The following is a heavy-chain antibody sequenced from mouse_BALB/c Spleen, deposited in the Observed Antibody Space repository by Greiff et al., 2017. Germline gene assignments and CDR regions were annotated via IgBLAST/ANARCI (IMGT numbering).Heavy chain of an antibody. Sequence: EVQLVESGGGLVQPGGSRKLSCAASGFTFSSFGMHWVRQAPEKGLEWVAYISSGSSTIYYADTVKGRFTISRDNPKNTLFLQMTSLRSEDTAMYYCARDLGRFDYWGQGTTLTVSS. V-gene: IGHV5-17*02. J-gene: IGHJ2*01. CDR3: ARDLGRFDY. CDR2: ISSGSSTI. D-gene: IGHD2-14*01. CDR1: GFTFSSFG.